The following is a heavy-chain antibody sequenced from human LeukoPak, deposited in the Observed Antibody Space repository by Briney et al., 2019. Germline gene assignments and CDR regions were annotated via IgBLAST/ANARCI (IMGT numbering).Heavy chain of an antibody. V-gene: IGHV3-23*01. Sequence: GGSLRLSCVASGFTFSSNAMTWVRQSPGKGLECVSAITGSGGTTYYADSVKGRFTISRDNSKNTLSVQMNSLRAEDTAVYYCAKRGGESNGWGAFDYWGQGTLVTVSS. CDR2: ITGSGGTT. D-gene: IGHD6-19*01. J-gene: IGHJ4*02. CDR1: GFTFSSNA. CDR3: AKRGGESNGWGAFDY.